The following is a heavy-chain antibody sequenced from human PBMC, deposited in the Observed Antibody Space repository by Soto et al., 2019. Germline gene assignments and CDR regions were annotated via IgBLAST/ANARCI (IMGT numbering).Heavy chain of an antibody. CDR3: GKGPNPSFLF. Sequence: GGSLRLSCAASGFTFSTHWMHWIRQAPGKGLVWVSRITGDGSSTIYADSVKGRFTISRDNAKNTVSLQMNSLRAEDTAVYYCGKGPNPSFLFWCQGTMLTVSS. CDR2: ITGDGSST. V-gene: IGHV3-74*01. D-gene: IGHD2-8*01. J-gene: IGHJ3*01. CDR1: GFTFSTHW.